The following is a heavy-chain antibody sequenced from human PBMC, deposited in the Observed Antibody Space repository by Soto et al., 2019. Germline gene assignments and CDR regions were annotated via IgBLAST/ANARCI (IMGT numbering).Heavy chain of an antibody. J-gene: IGHJ4*02. CDR2: INPNSGGT. CDR1: GYTFTGYY. D-gene: IGHD6-13*01. CDR3: ARDRAIAAGFDY. Sequence: ASVKVSCKASGYTFTGYYMHWGLHAPGQGLEWMGWINPNSGGTNYAQKFQGRVTMTRDTSISTAYMELSRLRSDDTAVYYCARDRAIAAGFDYWGQGTLVTVSS. V-gene: IGHV1-2*02.